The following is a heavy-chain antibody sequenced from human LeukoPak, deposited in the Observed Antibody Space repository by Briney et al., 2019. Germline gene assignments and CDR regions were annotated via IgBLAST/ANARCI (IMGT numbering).Heavy chain of an antibody. Sequence: SETLSPTCTVSGGSISSYYWSWIRQPPGKGLEWIGYIYYTGSTNYNPSLESRVTISVDTSKSQFSLKLTSVTAADTAVYYCARGYSSSWYYFDYWGQGTLVTVSS. CDR3: ARGYSSSWYYFDY. V-gene: IGHV4-59*08. CDR2: IYYTGST. CDR1: GGSISSYY. D-gene: IGHD6-13*01. J-gene: IGHJ4*02.